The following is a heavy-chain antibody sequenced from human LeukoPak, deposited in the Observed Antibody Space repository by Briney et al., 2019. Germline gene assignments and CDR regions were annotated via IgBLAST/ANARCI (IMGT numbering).Heavy chain of an antibody. CDR3: AKDLAPAAY. V-gene: IGHV3-23*01. J-gene: IGHJ4*02. Sequence: GTSLRLSCAGSGFTFGTYGMHWVRQAPGKGLEWVSALTGSGGSTYYADSVKGRFTISRDNSKKTLFLQMNSLRAEDTAVYYCAKDLAPAAYWGQGTLVTVSS. CDR1: GFTFGTYG. CDR2: LTGSGGST. D-gene: IGHD2-2*01.